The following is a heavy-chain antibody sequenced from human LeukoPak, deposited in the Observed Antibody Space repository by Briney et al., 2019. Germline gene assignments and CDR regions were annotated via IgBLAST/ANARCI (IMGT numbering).Heavy chain of an antibody. CDR1: GGSISSYY. J-gene: IGHJ4*02. Sequence: SETLSLTCTVSGGSISSYYWSWIRQPPGKGLEWIGYIYYSGSTNYNPSLKSRVTISVDTSKNQFSLKLSSVTAADTAVYYCARVGRDAYYFDYWGQGTLVTVSS. CDR2: IYYSGST. CDR3: ARVGRDAYYFDY. D-gene: IGHD5-24*01. V-gene: IGHV4-59*01.